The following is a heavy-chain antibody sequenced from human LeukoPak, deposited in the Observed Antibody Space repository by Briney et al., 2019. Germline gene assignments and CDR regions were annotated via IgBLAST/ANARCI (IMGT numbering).Heavy chain of an antibody. V-gene: IGHV4-59*01. J-gene: IGHJ3*02. CDR2: IYYSGST. D-gene: IGHD4-11*01. CDR3: ASYSNYDAFDI. CDR1: GGSISSYY. Sequence: SETLSLTCTVSGGSISSYYWSWIRQPPGKGLEWIGYIYYSGSTNYNPSLKSRVTISVDTSKNQFSLKLSSVTAADTAVYYCASYSNYDAFDIWGQGTMVTVSS.